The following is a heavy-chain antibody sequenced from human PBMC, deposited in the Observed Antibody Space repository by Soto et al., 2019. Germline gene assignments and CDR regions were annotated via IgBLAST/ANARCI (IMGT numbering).Heavy chain of an antibody. D-gene: IGHD2-8*01. CDR3: VKEENIVLMYYFDY. J-gene: IGHJ4*02. V-gene: IGHV3-64D*06. CDR1: GFTFSSYA. Sequence: GGSLRLSCSASGFTFSSYAMHWVRQAPGKGLEYVSAISSNGGSTYYADSVKGRFTISRDNSKNTLYLQMSSLRAEDTAVYYCVKEENIVLMYYFDYWGQGTLVTVSS. CDR2: ISSNGGST.